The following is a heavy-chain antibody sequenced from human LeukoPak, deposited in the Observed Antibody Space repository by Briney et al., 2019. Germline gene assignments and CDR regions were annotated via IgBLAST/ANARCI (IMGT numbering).Heavy chain of an antibody. V-gene: IGHV3-30*01. Sequence: GGSLRLSWAASGFTFSNYAMHWVRPAPGQGLEWVAIISNDGSDELSADSVKGRFTLSRDNSKNTLYLQMNSLRADDTAVYYCARPTPGEFSFLIDYWGQGTLVTVSS. CDR3: ARPTPGEFSFLIDY. CDR2: ISNDGSDE. CDR1: GFTFSNYA. D-gene: IGHD3-16*02. J-gene: IGHJ4*02.